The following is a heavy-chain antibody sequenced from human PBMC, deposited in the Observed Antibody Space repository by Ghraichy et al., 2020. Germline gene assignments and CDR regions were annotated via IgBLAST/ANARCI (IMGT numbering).Heavy chain of an antibody. J-gene: IGHJ6*02. V-gene: IGHV3-11*01. CDR2: ISSSGSTI. Sequence: GESLNISCAASGFTFSDYYMSWIRQAPGKGLEWVSYISSSGSTIYYADSVKGRFTISRDNAKNSLYLQMNSLRAEDTAVYYCEAVAGGDYYYGMDVWGQGTTVTVSS. D-gene: IGHD6-19*01. CDR1: GFTFSDYY. CDR3: EAVAGGDYYYGMDV.